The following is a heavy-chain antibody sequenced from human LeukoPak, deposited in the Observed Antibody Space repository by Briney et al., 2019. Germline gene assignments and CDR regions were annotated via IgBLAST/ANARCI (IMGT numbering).Heavy chain of an antibody. Sequence: AGGSLRLSCSTSGFTFGSYGMTWVRQAPGKGLEWVSEITTSGGPSFYTDSVKGRFTISRDNSKDTVYLQMDNLRVEDTAVYYCAKNFRAHTVNVRWVIEYWGQGALVTVSS. D-gene: IGHD3-10*02. J-gene: IGHJ4*02. CDR3: AKNFRAHTVNVRWVIEY. V-gene: IGHV3-23*01. CDR1: GFTFGSYG. CDR2: ITTSGGPS.